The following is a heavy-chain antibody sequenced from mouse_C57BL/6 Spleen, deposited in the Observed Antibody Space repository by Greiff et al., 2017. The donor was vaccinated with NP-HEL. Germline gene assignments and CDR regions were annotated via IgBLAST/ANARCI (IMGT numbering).Heavy chain of an antibody. J-gene: IGHJ3*01. CDR1: GYTFTSYW. D-gene: IGHD2-4*01. CDR2: IDPSDSYT. V-gene: IGHV1-69*01. CDR3: ARRDYDYDGGFAY. Sequence: QVQLQQPGAELVMPGASVKLSCKASGYTFTSYWMHWVKQRPGQGLEWIGEIDPSDSYTNYNQKFKGKSTLTVDKSSSTAYMQLSSLTSEDSAVYYCARRDYDYDGGFAYWGQGTLVTVSA.